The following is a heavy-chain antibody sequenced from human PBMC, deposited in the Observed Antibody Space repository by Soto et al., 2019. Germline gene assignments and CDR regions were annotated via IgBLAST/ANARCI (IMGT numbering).Heavy chain of an antibody. D-gene: IGHD1-26*01. Sequence: XSVKVSYKASGYSFTGYYMHWVRQAPGQGLEWMGWLNPDSGATNYAQKFQGRVTMTRNTSITTAYMELSRLRSDDTAVYYCARGGSYYYGMDVWGQGTTVTVSS. CDR1: GYSFTGYY. V-gene: IGHV1-2*02. J-gene: IGHJ6*02. CDR3: ARGGSYYYGMDV. CDR2: LNPDSGAT.